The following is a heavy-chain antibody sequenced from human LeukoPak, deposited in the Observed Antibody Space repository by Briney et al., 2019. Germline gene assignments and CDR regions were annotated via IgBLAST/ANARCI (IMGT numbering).Heavy chain of an antibody. D-gene: IGHD6-13*01. V-gene: IGHV3-23*01. CDR1: GFTFSSYA. CDR3: ANGFVSRQQMAPYYDFDY. J-gene: IGHJ4*02. CDR2: ISGSGGSG. Sequence: GGSLRLSCAASGFTFSSYAMSWVRQAPGKGLEWVSAISGSGGSGYYADSVQGRFTISRDNSKNTLYLQMNSLRAEDTAVYYCANGFVSRQQMAPYYDFDYWGQGTLVTVSS.